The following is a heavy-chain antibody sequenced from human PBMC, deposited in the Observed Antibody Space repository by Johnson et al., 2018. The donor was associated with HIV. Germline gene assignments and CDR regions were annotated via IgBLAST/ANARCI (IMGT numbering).Heavy chain of an antibody. CDR3: ARGDSSGWYRYAFDI. CDR2: IRYDGSNE. V-gene: IGHV3-30*02. Sequence: QVQLVESGGGVVQPGGSLRLSCVASGFIFSTYGMHWVRQAPGKGLEWLAFIRYDGSNEYYVDSVKGRFTISRDNSKNTLYLQMNSLRAEDTAVYYCARGDSSGWYRYAFDIWGQGTVVTVSS. J-gene: IGHJ3*02. D-gene: IGHD6-19*01. CDR1: GFIFSTYG.